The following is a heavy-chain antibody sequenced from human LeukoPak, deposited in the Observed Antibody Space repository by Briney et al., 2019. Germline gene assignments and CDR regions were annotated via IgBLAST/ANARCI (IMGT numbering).Heavy chain of an antibody. J-gene: IGHJ4*02. V-gene: IGHV4-34*01. CDR2: IHHLGTT. Sequence: SETLSLTCAIYGESFSGPYWTWIRQSPGKGLEWIGEIHHLGTTNYNPSLKSRVTISMHSSKNQFSLMLNSVTAADTAVYYCARRGGGNYPFYFDSWGQGTLVTVSS. D-gene: IGHD1-26*01. CDR1: GESFSGPY. CDR3: ARRGGGNYPFYFDS.